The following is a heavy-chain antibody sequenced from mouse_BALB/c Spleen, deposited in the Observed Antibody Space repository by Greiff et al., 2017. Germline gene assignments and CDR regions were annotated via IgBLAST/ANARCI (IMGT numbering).Heavy chain of an antibody. D-gene: IGHD2-1*01. CDR2: IDPANGNT. CDR3: AREGGNYEAMDY. J-gene: IGHJ4*01. Sequence: EVQLQESGAELAKPGASVKMSCKASGYTFTSYWMHWVKQRPGQGLEWIGRIDPANGNTKYDPKFQGKATITADTSSNTAYLQLSSLTSEDTAVYYCAREGGNYEAMDYWGQGTSVTVSS. CDR1: GYTFTSYW. V-gene: IGHV14-3*02.